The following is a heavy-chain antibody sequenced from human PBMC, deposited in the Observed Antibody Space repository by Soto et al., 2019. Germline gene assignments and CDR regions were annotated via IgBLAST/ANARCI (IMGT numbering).Heavy chain of an antibody. CDR2: INPNSGGT. V-gene: IGHV1-2*04. Sequence: ASVKVSCKASGYTFTGYYMHWVRQAPGQGLEWMGWINPNSGGTNYAQKFQGWVTMTRDTSISTAYMELSRLRSDDTAVYYCARDSLHGGSSSIYSSLPDYWGQGTLVTVSS. CDR3: ARDSLHGGSSSIYSSLPDY. CDR1: GYTFTGYY. J-gene: IGHJ4*02. D-gene: IGHD6-13*01.